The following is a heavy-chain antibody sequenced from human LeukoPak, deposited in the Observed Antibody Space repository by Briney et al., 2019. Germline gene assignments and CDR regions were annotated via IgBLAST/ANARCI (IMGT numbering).Heavy chain of an antibody. D-gene: IGHD4-23*01. CDR2: IRSKAYGGTT. CDR3: TRDSTTVVPYYFDY. CDR1: GFTFGDYA. J-gene: IGHJ4*02. Sequence: GGSLRLSRTASGFTFGDYAMSWVRQAPGKGLEWVGFIRSKAYGGTTEYAASVKGRFTISRDDSKSIAYLQMNSLKTEDTAVYYCTRDSTTVVPYYFDYWGQGTLVTVSS. V-gene: IGHV3-49*04.